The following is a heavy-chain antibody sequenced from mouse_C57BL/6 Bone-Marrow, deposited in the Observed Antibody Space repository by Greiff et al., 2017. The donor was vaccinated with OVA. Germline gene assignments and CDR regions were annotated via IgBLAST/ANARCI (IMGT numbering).Heavy chain of an antibody. CDR2: IRLKSDNYAT. V-gene: IGHV6-3*01. D-gene: IGHD2-1*01. CDR1: GFTFSNYW. Sequence: DVHLVESGGGLVQPGGSMKLSCVASGFTFSNYWMNWVRQSPEKGLEWVAQIRLKSDNYATHYAESVKGRFTISRDDSKSSVYLQMNNLRAEDTGIYYCTGRGYYHWGQGTLVTVSA. J-gene: IGHJ3*01. CDR3: TGRGYYH.